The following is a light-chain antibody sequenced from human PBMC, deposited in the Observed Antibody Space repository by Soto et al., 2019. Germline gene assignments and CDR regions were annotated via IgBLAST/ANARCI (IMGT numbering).Light chain of an antibody. Sequence: EIVLTQSPGTLSLSPGERATLSCRASQSVGGYLAWYQHKPGQAPRLLISDSSNRATVIPARFSGSGSETDFTLTISSLEPEDSAVYYCQQRSNWPSLTFGGGTKVDIK. CDR1: QSVGGY. J-gene: IGKJ4*01. V-gene: IGKV3-11*01. CDR2: DSS. CDR3: QQRSNWPSLT.